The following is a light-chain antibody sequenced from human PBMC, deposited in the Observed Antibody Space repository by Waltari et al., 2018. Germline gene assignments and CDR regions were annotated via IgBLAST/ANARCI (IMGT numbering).Light chain of an antibody. V-gene: IGKV2-28*01. Sequence: IALTQSTLSLSVTLGKRDSISCRSRLRLLHSNKVNYLDWYLQKPGQSPQLLIYLGSNRASGVPDRFSGSGSGTDFTLNISRVEDEDVGVYYCMQALQTPRTFGQGTRLEIK. CDR2: LGS. CDR3: MQALQTPRT. CDR1: LRLLHSNKVNY. J-gene: IGKJ2*01.